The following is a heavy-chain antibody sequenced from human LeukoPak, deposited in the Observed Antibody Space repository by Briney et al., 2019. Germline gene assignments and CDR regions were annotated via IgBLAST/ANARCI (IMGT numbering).Heavy chain of an antibody. CDR3: ARGVYSTH. D-gene: IGHD6-13*01. V-gene: IGHV4-59*12. Sequence: SETLSLTCTVSGGSISSYYWSWIRQPPGRGLEWIGYIYHSGSTNYNPSLKSRVTISVDTSKNQFSLKLSSVTAVDTAVYYCARGVYSTHWGQGTLVTVSS. CDR2: IYHSGST. CDR1: GGSISSYY. J-gene: IGHJ4*02.